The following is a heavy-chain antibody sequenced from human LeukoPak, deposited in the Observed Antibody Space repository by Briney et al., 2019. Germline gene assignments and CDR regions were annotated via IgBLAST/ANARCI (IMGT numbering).Heavy chain of an antibody. D-gene: IGHD2-15*01. J-gene: IGHJ3*02. CDR1: GYTFTSYY. V-gene: IGHV1-46*01. CDR3: ARGSSICSGGSCYHDAFDI. Sequence: GASVKVSCKASGYTFTSYYMHWVRQAPGQGLEWMGIINPSGGSTSYAQKFQGRVTMTRDTSTSTVYMELSSLRSEDTAVYYCARGSSICSGGSCYHDAFDIWGQGTMVTVSS. CDR2: INPSGGST.